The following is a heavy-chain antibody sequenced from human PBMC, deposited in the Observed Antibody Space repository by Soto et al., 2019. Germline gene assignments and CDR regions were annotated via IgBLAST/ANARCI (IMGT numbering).Heavy chain of an antibody. Sequence: GSLRLSCAASGFTFSSYPMSWVRQAPGKGLEWVSAISGSGGSTYYADSVKGRFTISRDNSKNTLYLQMNSLRAEDTAVYYCAKQQTEWGYYYYGMDVWGQGTTVTVSS. CDR2: ISGSGGST. V-gene: IGHV3-23*01. CDR1: GFTFSSYP. D-gene: IGHD3-3*01. CDR3: AKQQTEWGYYYYGMDV. J-gene: IGHJ6*02.